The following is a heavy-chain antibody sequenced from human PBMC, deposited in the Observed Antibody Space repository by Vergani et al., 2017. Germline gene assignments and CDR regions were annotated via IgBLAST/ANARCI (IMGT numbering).Heavy chain of an antibody. V-gene: IGHV3-13*01. J-gene: IGHJ4*02. D-gene: IGHD3-22*01. Sequence: EVQLVESGGGLVQPGGSLRLSCAASGFTFSSYDMHWVRQATGKGLEWVSAIGTAGDTYYPGSVKGRFTISRENAKNSLYLQMNSLRAEDTAVYYCARHCPTYYYDSSGYYSSPCWVYWGQGTLVTVSS. CDR2: IGTAGDT. CDR1: GFTFSSYD. CDR3: ARHCPTYYYDSSGYYSSPCWVY.